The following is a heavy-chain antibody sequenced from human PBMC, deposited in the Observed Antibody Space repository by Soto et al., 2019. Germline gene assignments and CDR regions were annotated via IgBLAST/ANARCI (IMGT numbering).Heavy chain of an antibody. CDR3: ARVMSDYYYGMDV. CDR1: GYSFTSYW. CDR2: IYPGDSDT. V-gene: IGHV5-51*01. J-gene: IGHJ6*02. Sequence: LKISCKGSGYSFTSYWIGWVRQMPGKGLEWMGIIYPGDSDTRYSPSFQGQVTISADKSISTAYLQWSSLKASDTAMYYCARVMSDYYYGMDVWGQGTTVTVAS.